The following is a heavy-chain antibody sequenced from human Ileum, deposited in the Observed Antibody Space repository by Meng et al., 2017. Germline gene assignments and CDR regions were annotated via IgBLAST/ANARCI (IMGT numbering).Heavy chain of an antibody. V-gene: IGHV4-34*01. J-gene: IGHJ4*02. CDR3: ARGGGRYGPDFDY. CDR2: INHSGST. CDR1: GGSFSGYY. Sequence: QGMLRQWGAGLLKPSETLSLTCAVYGGSFSGYYWSWIRQPPGKGLEWIGEINHSGSTNYNPSLKSRVTISVDTSKNQFSLKLSSVTAADTAVYYCARGGGRYGPDFDYWGQGTLVTVSS. D-gene: IGHD3-16*01.